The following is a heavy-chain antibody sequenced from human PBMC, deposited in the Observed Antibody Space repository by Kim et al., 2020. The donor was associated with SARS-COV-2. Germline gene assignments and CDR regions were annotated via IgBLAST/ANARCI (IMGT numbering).Heavy chain of an antibody. Sequence: SETLSLTCTFSGGSISSYYWSWIRQPPGKGLEWIGYIYYSGSTNYNPSLKSRVTISVDTSKNQFSLKLSSVTAADTAVYYCASRSGYYGTFDYWGQGTLVTVSS. J-gene: IGHJ4*02. CDR3: ASRSGYYGTFDY. V-gene: IGHV4-59*13. CDR1: GGSISSYY. CDR2: IYYSGST. D-gene: IGHD3-3*01.